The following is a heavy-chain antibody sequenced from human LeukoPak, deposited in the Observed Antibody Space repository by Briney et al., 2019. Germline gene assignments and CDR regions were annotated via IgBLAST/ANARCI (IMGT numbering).Heavy chain of an antibody. V-gene: IGHV1-69*04. CDR3: ASPRPVWPENVRGPPAYYYYGMDV. Sequence: SVKVSCKASGGTFSSYAISWVRQAPGQGLEWMGRIIPILGIANYAQKFQGRVTITADKSTSTAYMELSSLRSEDTAVYYCASPRPVWPENVRGPPAYYYYGMDVWGQGTTVTVSS. CDR2: IIPILGIA. D-gene: IGHD1-1*01. CDR1: GGTFSSYA. J-gene: IGHJ6*02.